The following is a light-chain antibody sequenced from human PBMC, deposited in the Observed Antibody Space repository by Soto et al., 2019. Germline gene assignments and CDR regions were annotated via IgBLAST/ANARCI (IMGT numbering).Light chain of an antibody. Sequence: QSALTQPPSASGSPGQSVTILCTGTSSDVGGYDHVSWYQQHPGKAPKLMIYEVTKRPAGVPDRFSGSKSGNTASLTVSGLQAEDEADYYCSSDAGNYNYVFGTGTKVTVL. CDR2: EVT. J-gene: IGLJ1*01. CDR3: SSDAGNYNYV. CDR1: SSDVGGYDH. V-gene: IGLV2-8*01.